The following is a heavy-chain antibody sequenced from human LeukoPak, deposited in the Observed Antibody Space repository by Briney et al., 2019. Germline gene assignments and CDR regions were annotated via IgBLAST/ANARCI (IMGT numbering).Heavy chain of an antibody. J-gene: IGHJ4*02. Sequence: GASVKVSCKASGGTFSSYAISWVRQAPGQGLEWMGGIIPIFGTANYAQKFQGRVTITADESTSTAYMELSSLRSEDTAVYYCARSGYHRTGPYSSSWYWGQGTLVTVSS. CDR3: ARSGYHRTGPYSSSWY. CDR2: IIPIFGTA. CDR1: GGTFSSYA. D-gene: IGHD6-13*01. V-gene: IGHV1-69*13.